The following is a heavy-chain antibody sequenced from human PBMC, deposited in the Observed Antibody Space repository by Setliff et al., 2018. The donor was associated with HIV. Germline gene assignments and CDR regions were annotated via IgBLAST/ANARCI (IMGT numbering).Heavy chain of an antibody. D-gene: IGHD3-9*01. Sequence: ASVKVSCKASGYPFTSYYMHWVRQAPGQGLEWMGIINPTGGSTSYAQKFQGRVTMTTDTSTSTVYMELSSLRSDDTAVYYCATRYFDSASFDYWGQGALVTVSS. V-gene: IGHV1-46*01. CDR2: INPTGGST. CDR1: GYPFTSYY. J-gene: IGHJ4*02. CDR3: ATRYFDSASFDY.